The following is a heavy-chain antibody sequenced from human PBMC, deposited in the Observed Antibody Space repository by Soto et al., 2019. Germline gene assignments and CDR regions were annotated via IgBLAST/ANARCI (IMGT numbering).Heavy chain of an antibody. CDR3: ARVSGYCNNGVCDVIDY. CDR2: INGNSYYT. V-gene: IGHV3-11*06. CDR1: GFTFSDYY. J-gene: IGHJ4*02. D-gene: IGHD2-8*01. Sequence: QVQLVESGGGLVKPGGSLRLSCTASGFTFSDYYMSWFRQAPGKGLEWVSDINGNSYYTKYADAAKGRFTISRDNARNSVYLQMKSLGAEDTAVFYCARVSGYCNNGVCDVIDYWGQGTLVTVSS.